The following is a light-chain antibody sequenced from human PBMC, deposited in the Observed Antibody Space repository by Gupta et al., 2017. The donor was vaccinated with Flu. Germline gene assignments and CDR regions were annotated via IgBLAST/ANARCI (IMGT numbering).Light chain of an antibody. Sequence: DIQMTQSPSSLSASVGDRVTITCRASQSISSYLNWYQQKRGKAPKLLIYAASSLQSGVPSRFSGSGSGTDFTLTIISLQPEDFATYYCQQSYSTPPLTFGGGTKVEIK. CDR1: QSISSY. CDR2: AAS. CDR3: QQSYSTPPLT. J-gene: IGKJ4*01. V-gene: IGKV1-39*01.